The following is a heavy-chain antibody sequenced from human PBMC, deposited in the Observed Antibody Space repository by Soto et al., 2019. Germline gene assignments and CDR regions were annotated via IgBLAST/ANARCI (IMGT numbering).Heavy chain of an antibody. CDR1: GGSISSGDYY. Sequence: PSETLSLTCTVSGGSISSGDYYWSWIRQPPGKGLEWLGYIYYSGSTYYNPSLKSRVTISVDTSKNQFSLKLSSVTAADTAVYYCARVVGTAMATRWFDPWGQGTLVTVSS. CDR2: IYYSGST. J-gene: IGHJ5*02. V-gene: IGHV4-30-4*01. CDR3: ARVVGTAMATRWFDP. D-gene: IGHD5-18*01.